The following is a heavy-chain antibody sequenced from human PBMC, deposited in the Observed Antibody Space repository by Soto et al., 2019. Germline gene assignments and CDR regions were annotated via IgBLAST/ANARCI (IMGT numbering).Heavy chain of an antibody. CDR2: INHSGST. CDR3: ARGIEYCSGGSCYSSYYYYGMDV. D-gene: IGHD2-15*01. V-gene: IGHV4-34*01. Sequence: SETLSLTCAVYGGSFSGYYWSWIRQPPGKGLEWIGEINHSGSTNYNPSLKSRVTISVDTSKNQFSLKLSSVTAADTAVYYCARGIEYCSGGSCYSSYYYYGMDVWGQGTTVTVSS. CDR1: GGSFSGYY. J-gene: IGHJ6*02.